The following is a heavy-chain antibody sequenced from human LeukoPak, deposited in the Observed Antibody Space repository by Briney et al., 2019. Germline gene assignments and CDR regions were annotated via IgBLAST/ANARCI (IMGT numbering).Heavy chain of an antibody. J-gene: IGHJ3*02. V-gene: IGHV3-48*04. CDR2: ICSSSSTI. Sequence: GGSLRLSCAASGFTFSSYSMNWVRQAPGKGLEWVSYICSSSSTIYYADSVKGRFTISRDNAKNSLYLQMNSLRAEDTAVYYCARDRGSSWVDAFDIWGQGTMVTVSS. CDR1: GFTFSSYS. D-gene: IGHD6-13*01. CDR3: ARDRGSSWVDAFDI.